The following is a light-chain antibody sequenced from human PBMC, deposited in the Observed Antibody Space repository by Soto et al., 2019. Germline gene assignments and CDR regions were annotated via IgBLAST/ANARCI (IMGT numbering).Light chain of an antibody. CDR3: QLYGGMWA. CDR2: DAS. CDR1: QSISNR. J-gene: IGKJ1*01. V-gene: IGKV1-5*01. Sequence: DIQMTQSPSTLSASVGDRVTITCRASQSISNRLAWYQQKPGKAPKVVIYDASSLESGVPSRFSGSGSGTEFILIINRLQPDDFATYCCQLYGGMWAFGQGTKVEIK.